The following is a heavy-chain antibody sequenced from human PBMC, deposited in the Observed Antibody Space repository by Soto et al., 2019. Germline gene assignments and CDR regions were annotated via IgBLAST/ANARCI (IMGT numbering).Heavy chain of an antibody. V-gene: IGHV4-31*03. CDR2: VTHSGSS. Sequence: QVQLQESGPGLVRPSQTLSLTCTVSRDSISRGDYYWSWIRQHAGKGLEWIGYVTHSGSSFYNPSLQSRVIISVDTSKNQFALKLTPVTAADTAVYYCARTRTDTSSSFDHWGQGTLVTVSP. CDR3: ARTRTDTSSSFDH. J-gene: IGHJ4*02. D-gene: IGHD6-6*01. CDR1: RDSISRGDYY.